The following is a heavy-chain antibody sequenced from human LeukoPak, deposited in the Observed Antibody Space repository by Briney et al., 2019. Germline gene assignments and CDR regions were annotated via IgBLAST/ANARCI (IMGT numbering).Heavy chain of an antibody. Sequence: TSVKVSCKASGFTFISSTIQWVRQARGQRLEWMGWIVVGSGNTNYAQNFQERVTITRDMSTGTAYMELSSLRSEDTAVYYCAADLPGGAMFDPWGQGTLVTVSS. CDR3: AADLPGGAMFDP. V-gene: IGHV1-58*02. J-gene: IGHJ5*02. CDR2: IVVGSGNT. D-gene: IGHD3-16*01. CDR1: GFTFISST.